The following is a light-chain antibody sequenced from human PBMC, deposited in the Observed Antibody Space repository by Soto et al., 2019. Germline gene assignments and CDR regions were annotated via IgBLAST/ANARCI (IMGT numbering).Light chain of an antibody. J-gene: IGLJ2*01. CDR1: SSDVGSYNR. Sequence: QSVLTQPPSVSGSPGQSVTISCTGTSSDVGSYNRVSWYQQPPGTAPKLMIYEVNNRPSGVPDRFSGSKSGNTASLTISGLQAEDEADYYCGSFTSSSTVVFGGGTKVTVL. CDR3: GSFTSSSTVV. V-gene: IGLV2-18*02. CDR2: EVN.